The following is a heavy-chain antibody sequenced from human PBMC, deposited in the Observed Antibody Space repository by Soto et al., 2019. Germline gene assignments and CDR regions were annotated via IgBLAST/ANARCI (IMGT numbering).Heavy chain of an antibody. CDR1: GYTFTSYD. J-gene: IGHJ5*02. Sequence: QVQLVQSGAEVKKPGASVKVSCKASGYTFTSYDINWVRLATGQGLEWMGWMNPNSGNTANAQKFQGRVTMTRYTSLSTAYMELRSLRSEDTAVYYCARLKQDYAVAWGQGTLVTVSS. CDR3: ARLKQDYAVA. D-gene: IGHD3-16*01. V-gene: IGHV1-8*01. CDR2: MNPNSGNT.